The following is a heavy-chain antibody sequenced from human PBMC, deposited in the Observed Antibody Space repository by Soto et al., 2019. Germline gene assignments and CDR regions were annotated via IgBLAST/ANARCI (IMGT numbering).Heavy chain of an antibody. V-gene: IGHV3-9*01. CDR1: GFTFEDYA. D-gene: IGHD2-21*01. CDR2: ISWNSGSI. Sequence: EVQLVESGGGLVQPGRSLRLSCAASGFTFEDYAMHWVRHAPGKGLEWFSGISWNSGSIGYADSVKGRFTISRDSAKNSLYLQMNSLRAEDTALYYCAKDIRAIPWAFDIWGQGTMVTVSS. J-gene: IGHJ3*02. CDR3: AKDIRAIPWAFDI.